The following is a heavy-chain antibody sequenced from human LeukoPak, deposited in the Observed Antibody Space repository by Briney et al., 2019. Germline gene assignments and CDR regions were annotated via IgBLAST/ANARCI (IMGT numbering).Heavy chain of an antibody. D-gene: IGHD3-16*02. CDR3: ARDPANRGAFDI. J-gene: IGHJ3*02. V-gene: IGHV3-53*01. Sequence: GGSLRLSCAASGFTFSSYAMSWVRQAPGKGLEWVSVIYSGGSTYYADSVKGRFTVSRDNSKKTLYLQMNSLRAEDTAVYYCARDPANRGAFDIWGQGTMVTVSS. CDR1: GFTFSSYA. CDR2: IYSGGST.